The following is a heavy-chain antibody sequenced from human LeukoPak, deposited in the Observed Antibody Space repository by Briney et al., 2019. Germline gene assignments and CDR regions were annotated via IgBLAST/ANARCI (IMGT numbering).Heavy chain of an antibody. CDR3: AKNRGGSSYYFDY. CDR1: GFTFSSYG. J-gene: IGHJ4*02. Sequence: GGSLRLSCAASGFTFSSYGMSWVRQAPGKGLEWVSAISGSGGSTYYADSVKGRFTISRDNSKNTLYLQMNSLRAEDTAVYYCAKNRGGSSYYFDYWGQGTLVTVSS. V-gene: IGHV3-23*01. D-gene: IGHD3-10*01. CDR2: ISGSGGST.